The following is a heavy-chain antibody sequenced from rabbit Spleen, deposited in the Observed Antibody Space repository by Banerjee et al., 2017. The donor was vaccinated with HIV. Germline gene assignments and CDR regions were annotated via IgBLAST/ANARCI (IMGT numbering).Heavy chain of an antibody. Sequence: QEQLTETGGGLVQPGGSLTLTCTASGFSFSSSYYMCWFRQAPGKRPEWIACIYNGDGSTDYASWAEGRFTISKTSSTTVTLQMTSLTAADTATYFCARSSRSSYWSNNLWGPGTLVTVS. CDR3: ARSSRSSYWSNNL. D-gene: IGHD1-1*01. CDR2: IYNGDGST. J-gene: IGHJ4*01. V-gene: IGHV1S45*01. CDR1: GFSFSSSYY.